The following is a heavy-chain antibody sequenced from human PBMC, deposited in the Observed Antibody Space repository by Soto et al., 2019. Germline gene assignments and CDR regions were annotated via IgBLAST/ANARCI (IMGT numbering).Heavy chain of an antibody. Sequence: SVKVSCKASGGTFSSYAISWVRQAPGQGLEWMGGIIPIFGTANYAQKFQGRVTITADKSTSTAYMELNSLRAEDTAVYYCASDLPGGMDVWGQGTTVTVSS. J-gene: IGHJ6*02. CDR1: GGTFSSYA. CDR3: ASDLPGGMDV. V-gene: IGHV1-69*06. CDR2: IIPIFGTA.